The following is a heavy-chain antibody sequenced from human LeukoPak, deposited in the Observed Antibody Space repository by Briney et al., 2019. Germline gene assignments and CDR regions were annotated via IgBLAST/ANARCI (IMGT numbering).Heavy chain of an antibody. CDR1: GITFSIYS. J-gene: IGHJ3*01. V-gene: IGHV3-21*01. D-gene: IGHD4-17*01. CDR3: AKEAGQDYGALDAFDV. Sequence: GGSLRLSCVASGITFSIYSMNWVRQAPGKGLEWVSSIGGSSSSLYYAESVKGRFTISRDNAWNSLYLQMNSLRVEDTAVYYCAKEAGQDYGALDAFDVWGQGTMVTVSS. CDR2: IGGSSSSL.